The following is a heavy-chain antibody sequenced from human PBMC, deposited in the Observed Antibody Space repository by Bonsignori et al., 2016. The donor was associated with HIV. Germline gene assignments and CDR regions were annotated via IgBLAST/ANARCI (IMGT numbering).Heavy chain of an antibody. V-gene: IGHV4-4*07. CDR3: ARDSPPWILPDYYYYMDV. D-gene: IGHD5-18*01. CDR2: IYTSGST. Sequence: WIRQPPGKGLEWIGRIYTSGSTNYNPSLKSRVTMSVDTSKNQFSLKLSSVTAADTAVYYCARDSPPWILPDYYYYMDVWGKGTTVTVSS. J-gene: IGHJ6*03.